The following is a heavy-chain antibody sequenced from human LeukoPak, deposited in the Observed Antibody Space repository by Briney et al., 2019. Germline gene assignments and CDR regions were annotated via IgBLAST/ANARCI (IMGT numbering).Heavy chain of an antibody. Sequence: SETLSLTCTVSGGSISSYYWSWIRQPPGKGLEWIGYIYYSGSTNYNPSLKSRVTISVDTSKNQFSLKLSSVTAADTAVYYCARGPAAGTGSDDYWGQGTLVTVSS. CDR1: GGSISSYY. CDR2: IYYSGST. D-gene: IGHD6-13*01. J-gene: IGHJ4*02. V-gene: IGHV4-59*01. CDR3: ARGPAAGTGSDDY.